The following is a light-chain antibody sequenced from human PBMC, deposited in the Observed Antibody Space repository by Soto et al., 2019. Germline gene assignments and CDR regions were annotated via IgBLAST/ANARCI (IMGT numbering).Light chain of an antibody. CDR3: QQYGSSPPALN. CDR1: QSVSSSY. CDR2: GAS. J-gene: IGKJ4*01. V-gene: IGKV3-20*01. Sequence: IVLTHSPGTLSLSPWERATLSCRASQSVSSSYLAWYQQKPGQAPRLLIYGASSGATGIPDRFSGSGSGTDFTLTISRLEPEDFAVYYCQQYGSSPPALNFGGGTKVDIK.